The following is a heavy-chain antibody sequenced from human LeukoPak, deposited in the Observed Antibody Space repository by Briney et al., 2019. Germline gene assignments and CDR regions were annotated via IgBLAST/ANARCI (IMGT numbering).Heavy chain of an antibody. CDR2: ISSSSSYI. CDR3: ARNYDSSGYFRHYYYYMDV. CDR1: GFTFSNAW. J-gene: IGHJ6*03. D-gene: IGHD3-22*01. Sequence: GGSLRLSCAASGFTFSNAWMSWVRQAPGKGLEGVSSISSSSSYIYYADSVKGRFTISRDNAKNSLYLQMNSLRAEDTAVYYCARNYDSSGYFRHYYYYMDVWGKGTTVTISS. V-gene: IGHV3-21*01.